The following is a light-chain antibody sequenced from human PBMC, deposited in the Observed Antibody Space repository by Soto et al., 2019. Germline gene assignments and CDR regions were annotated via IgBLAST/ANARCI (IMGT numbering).Light chain of an antibody. V-gene: IGKV3-20*01. J-gene: IGKJ1*01. CDR2: GAS. CDR3: QQYGSSGT. Sequence: PWERGTLSCRASQRVNINLAWYQQKPGQAPRLLIYGASTRATGIHARFSGSGSGTDFTLTISRLEPEDFAVYYCQQYGSSGTFGQGTKVDI. CDR1: QRVNIN.